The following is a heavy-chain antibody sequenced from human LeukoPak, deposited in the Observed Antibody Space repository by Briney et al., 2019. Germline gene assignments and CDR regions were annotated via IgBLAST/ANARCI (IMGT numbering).Heavy chain of an antibody. CDR1: GFTFDDYA. J-gene: IGHJ6*02. CDR3: AKAVLAGTYYYYYGMDV. Sequence: GGSLRLSCAASGFTFDDYAMHWVRQAPGKGLEWVSGISWNRGNIGHADSVKGRFTISRDNAKNSLYLQMNSLRAEDTALYYCAKAVLAGTYYYYYGMDVWGQGTTVTVSS. CDR2: ISWNRGNI. D-gene: IGHD6-19*01. V-gene: IGHV3-9*01.